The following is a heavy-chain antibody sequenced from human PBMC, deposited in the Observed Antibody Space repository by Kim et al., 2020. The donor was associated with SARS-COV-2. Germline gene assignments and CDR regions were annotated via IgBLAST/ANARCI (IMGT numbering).Heavy chain of an antibody. Sequence: SVKVSCKSSGDTFSNFAISWVRQAPGQGLEWMGGIIPMFGTANYAQKLQGRVTITADESTTTVYMELNSLRSDDTAVYFCAREGGDVVVTYAFEYWGQGTLVTVSS. V-gene: IGHV1-69*13. CDR2: IIPMFGTA. CDR3: AREGGDVVVTYAFEY. J-gene: IGHJ4*02. CDR1: GDTFSNFA. D-gene: IGHD2-21*02.